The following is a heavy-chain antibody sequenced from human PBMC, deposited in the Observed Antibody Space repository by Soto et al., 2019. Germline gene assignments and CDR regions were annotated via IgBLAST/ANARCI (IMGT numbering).Heavy chain of an antibody. CDR3: ARQAHDAFDI. CDR1: GYSFTSYW. V-gene: IGHV5-10-1*01. CDR2: IDPSDSYT. J-gene: IGHJ3*02. Sequence: GESLKISCKGSGYSFTSYWISWVRQMPGKGLEWMGRIDPSDSYTNYSPSFQGHVTISADRSISTAYLQWSSLKASDTAMYYCARQAHDAFDIWGQGTMVTVSS.